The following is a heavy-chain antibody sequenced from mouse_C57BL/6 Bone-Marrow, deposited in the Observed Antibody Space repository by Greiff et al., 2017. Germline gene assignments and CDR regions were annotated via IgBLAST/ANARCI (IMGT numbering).Heavy chain of an antibody. V-gene: IGHV1-55*01. Sequence: QVQLQQPGAELVKPGASVKMSCKASGYTFTSYWITWVKQRPGQGLEWIGDIYPGSGSTNYNEKFKSKATLTVDTSSSTAYMQLSSLTSEDSAVYYGAGYYYGSSYGDCDDWGQGTTLTFSS. J-gene: IGHJ2*01. D-gene: IGHD1-1*01. CDR1: GYTFTSYW. CDR3: AGYYYGSSYGDCDD. CDR2: IYPGSGST.